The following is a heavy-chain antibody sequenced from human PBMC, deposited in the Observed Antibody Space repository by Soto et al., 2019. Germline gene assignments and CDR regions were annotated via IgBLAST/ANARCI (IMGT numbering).Heavy chain of an antibody. J-gene: IGHJ3*02. CDR2: MSASNGNT. D-gene: IGHD3-3*02. CDR3: ATRGGISIGGAFDI. Sequence: ASVKVSCKASGYTFTSYDINWVRQATGQGLEWMGWMSASNGNTGYAQKLQGRVTMTTDTSTSTAYMELRSLRSDDTAVYYCATRGGISIGGAFDIWGQGTMVTVS. CDR1: GYTFTSYD. V-gene: IGHV1-18*01.